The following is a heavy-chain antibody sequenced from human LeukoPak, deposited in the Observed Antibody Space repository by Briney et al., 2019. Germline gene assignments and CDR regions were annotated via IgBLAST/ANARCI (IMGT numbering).Heavy chain of an antibody. CDR2: INPNSGGT. V-gene: IGHV1-2*02. Sequence: ASVKVSCKASGYTFTGYYMHWVRPAPGQGLEWMGWINPNSGGTNYAQKFQGRVTMTRDTSISTAYMELSRLRSDDTAVYYCARDWNYYDSSGYSNFDYWGQGTLVTVSS. CDR1: GYTFTGYY. D-gene: IGHD3-22*01. J-gene: IGHJ4*02. CDR3: ARDWNYYDSSGYSNFDY.